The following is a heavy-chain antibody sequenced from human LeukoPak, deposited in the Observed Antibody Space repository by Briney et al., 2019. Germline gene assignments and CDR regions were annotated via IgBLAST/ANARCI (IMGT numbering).Heavy chain of an antibody. CDR1: GFTFSSYE. D-gene: IGHD5-18*01. CDR2: ISSSGRMI. J-gene: IGHJ4*02. Sequence: PGGSLRLSCAASGFTFSSYEMNWVRQAPGEGLEWVPYISSSGRMIHYADSVKGRFTISRDNAKNTLYLQMNSLRADDTAVYYCARVDSYGPTFDYWGQGTLVTVSS. V-gene: IGHV3-48*03. CDR3: ARVDSYGPTFDY.